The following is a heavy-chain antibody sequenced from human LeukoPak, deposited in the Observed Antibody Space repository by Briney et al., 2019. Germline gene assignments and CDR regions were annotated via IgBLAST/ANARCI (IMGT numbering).Heavy chain of an antibody. D-gene: IGHD1-7*01. V-gene: IGHV3-23*01. J-gene: IGHJ4*02. CDR1: GFTFSSYA. CDR3: ARDRYNWNYYFDY. CDR2: ISGSGGST. Sequence: PGGSLRLSCAASGFTFSSYAMSWVRQAPGKGLEWVSAISGSGGSTYYADSVKGRFTISRDNSKNTLYLQMNSLRAEDTAVYYCARDRYNWNYYFDYWGQGTLVTVSS.